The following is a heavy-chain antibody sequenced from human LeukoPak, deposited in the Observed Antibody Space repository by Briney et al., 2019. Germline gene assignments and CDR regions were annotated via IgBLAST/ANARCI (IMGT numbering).Heavy chain of an antibody. CDR3: ARSYVWGSYYAFDI. V-gene: IGHV4-61*02. Sequence: SETLSLTCTVSGGSISSGSYYWSWIRQPAGKGLEWIGRIYTSGSTNYNPSLKSRVTISVDTSKNQFSLKLSSVTAADTAVYYCARSYVWGSYYAFDIWGQGTMVTVSS. J-gene: IGHJ3*02. CDR1: GGSISSGSYY. D-gene: IGHD3-16*01. CDR2: IYTSGST.